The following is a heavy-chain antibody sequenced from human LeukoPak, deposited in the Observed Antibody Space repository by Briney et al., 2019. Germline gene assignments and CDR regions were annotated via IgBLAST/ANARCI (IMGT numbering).Heavy chain of an antibody. CDR2: ISVYNVNT. Sequence: GASVTVSCKASGYTFSSYGISWVRQAPGQGLEWMGWISVYNVNTNYAQKLQGRVTMTTDTSTSTAYMELRSLRSDDTAVYYCARDRDGYNGGDYWGQGTLVTVSS. V-gene: IGHV1-18*01. CDR3: ARDRDGYNGGDY. J-gene: IGHJ4*02. D-gene: IGHD5-24*01. CDR1: GYTFSSYG.